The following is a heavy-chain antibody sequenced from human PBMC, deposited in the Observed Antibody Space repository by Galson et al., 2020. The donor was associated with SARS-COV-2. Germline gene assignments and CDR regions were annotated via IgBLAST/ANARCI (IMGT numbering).Heavy chain of an antibody. Sequence: GESLKISCAASGFTFSSYAMNWLRQAPGKGLEWVSTIYNTGYTYYADSVKGRFTISRDNSQNTLYLQMNGLRTEDSAVYYCAKASFTVGATSVDYWGQGTLVTVSS. CDR1: GFTFSSYA. J-gene: IGHJ4*02. CDR3: AKASFTVGATSVDY. D-gene: IGHD1-26*01. CDR2: IYNTGYT. V-gene: IGHV3-23*05.